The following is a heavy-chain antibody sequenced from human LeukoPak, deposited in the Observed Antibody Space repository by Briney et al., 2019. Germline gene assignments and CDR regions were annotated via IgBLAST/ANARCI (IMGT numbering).Heavy chain of an antibody. J-gene: IGHJ4*02. Sequence: ASVKVSCKASGYTFTSYYMHWVRQAPGQGLEWMGRINPSGGSTSYAQKFQGRVTMTRDTSTSTVYMELSSLRSEDTAVYYCARAGIQRWLTGFDFDYWGQGTLVTVSS. CDR1: GYTFTSYY. CDR2: INPSGGST. CDR3: ARAGIQRWLTGFDFDY. V-gene: IGHV1-46*01. D-gene: IGHD5-18*01.